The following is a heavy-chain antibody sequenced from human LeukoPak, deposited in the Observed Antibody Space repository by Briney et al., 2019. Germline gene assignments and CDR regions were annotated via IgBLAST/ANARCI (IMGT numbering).Heavy chain of an antibody. D-gene: IGHD3-10*01. CDR2: IKQDGSEK. V-gene: IGHV3-7*01. CDR1: GFTFSSDW. CDR3: AREERWLFGSGANIDY. J-gene: IGHJ4*02. Sequence: PGGSLRLSCAASGFTFSSDWMSWVRQAPGKGLEWVANIKQDGSEKYYVDSVKGRFTISRDNAKNSLYLQMNSLRAEDTAVYYCAREERWLFGSGANIDYWGQGTLVTVS.